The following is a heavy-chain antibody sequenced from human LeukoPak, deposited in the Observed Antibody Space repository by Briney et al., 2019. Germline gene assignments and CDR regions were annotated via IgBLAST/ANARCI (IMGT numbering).Heavy chain of an antibody. CDR1: CGSISSSSYY. J-gene: IGHJ5*02. Sequence: SESESLTCTVSCGSISSSSYYSGWIRQPPGKGLEWIGSIFYNGSTYYNPSLKSRVTISVDTSKNQFSLKLSPVTAADTAVYYCAREAPYYYDSSGYYRLDPWGQGTLVTVSS. CDR3: AREAPYYYDSSGYYRLDP. D-gene: IGHD3-22*01. CDR2: IFYNGST. V-gene: IGHV4-39*07.